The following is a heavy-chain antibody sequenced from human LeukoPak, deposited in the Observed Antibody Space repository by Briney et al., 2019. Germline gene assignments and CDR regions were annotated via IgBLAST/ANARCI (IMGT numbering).Heavy chain of an antibody. CDR2: ISWNSNNI. J-gene: IGHJ6*02. CDR1: GFIFADYA. V-gene: IGHV3-9*01. D-gene: IGHD6-13*01. CDR3: AKSPGIAAAGTSYYYYGMDV. Sequence: GGSLRLSCAASGFIFADYAMHWVRQVPGKGLEGVPGISWNSNNIGYADSVRGRFTISRDNAKSTLFLQMNSLRPEDTALYYCAKSPGIAAAGTSYYYYGMDVWGQGTTVTVSS.